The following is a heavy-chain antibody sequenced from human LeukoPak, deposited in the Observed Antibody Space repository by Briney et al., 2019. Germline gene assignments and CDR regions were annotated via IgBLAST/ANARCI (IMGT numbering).Heavy chain of an antibody. D-gene: IGHD5-18*01. CDR2: INPNSGGT. CDR1: GYEFFRHG. J-gene: IGHJ5*02. V-gene: IGHV1-2*02. Sequence: ASVKVSCKTSGYEFFRHGITWVRQAPGQGLEWMGWINPNSGGTNYAQKFQGRVTMTRDTSISTAYMELSRLRSDDTAVYYCARVPAIYSNWFDPWGQGTLVTVSS. CDR3: ARVPAIYSNWFDP.